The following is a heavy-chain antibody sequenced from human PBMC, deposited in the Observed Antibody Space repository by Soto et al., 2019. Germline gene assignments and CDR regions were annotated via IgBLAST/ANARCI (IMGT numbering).Heavy chain of an antibody. V-gene: IGHV1-18*01. CDR3: ARDSDYGDYGY. D-gene: IGHD4-17*01. CDR1: GYTFSTYG. CDR2: ISAYNGNT. J-gene: IGHJ4*02. Sequence: QVHLEQSGAEVKKPGASVRVSCKTSGYTFSTYGISWLRQVPGQGLELMGWISAYNGNTNYAQKFPGRFTMTTDASTNTAYLELRTLRSDDTAVYYCARDSDYGDYGYWGQGTLVTVSS.